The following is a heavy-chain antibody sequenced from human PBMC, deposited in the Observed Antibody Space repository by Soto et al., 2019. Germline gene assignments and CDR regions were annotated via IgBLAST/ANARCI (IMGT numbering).Heavy chain of an antibody. CDR1: GYIFTSYW. CDR2: INPGDSDA. D-gene: IGHD2-8*01. Sequence: GESLKISCKGSGYIFTSYWIGWVRQMPGRGLESMGIINPGDSDARYSPSFQGQVTISADKSTSTAYLQFSSLKDSDSAIYFCARLLPDCTNVVCYRLPDYWGQGTLVTVSS. CDR3: ARLLPDCTNVVCYRLPDY. V-gene: IGHV5-51*01. J-gene: IGHJ4*02.